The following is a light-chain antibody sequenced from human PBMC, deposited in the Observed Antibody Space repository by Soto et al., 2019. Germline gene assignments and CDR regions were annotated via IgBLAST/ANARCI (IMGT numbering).Light chain of an antibody. V-gene: IGKV1-17*03. Sequence: DIQMTQSPSAMSASVGDRVTINCRASQDIKYYLAWFQQKPGKVPKRLIYSASSLQSGVPSRFSGSGSGTKFTLTISGLQPEESATYYWLQHNSYPLTFGGGTKVEIK. CDR1: QDIKYY. CDR3: LQHNSYPLT. J-gene: IGKJ4*01. CDR2: SAS.